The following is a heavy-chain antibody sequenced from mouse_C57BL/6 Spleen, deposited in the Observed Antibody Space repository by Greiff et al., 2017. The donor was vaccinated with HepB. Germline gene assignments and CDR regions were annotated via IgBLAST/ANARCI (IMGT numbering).Heavy chain of an antibody. CDR3: ARRNYYVSSYLYYFDY. D-gene: IGHD1-1*01. V-gene: IGHV1-64*01. Sequence: QVQLQQPGAELVKPGASVKLSCKASGYTFTSYWMHWVKQRPGQGLEWIGMIHPNSGSTNYNEKLKSKATLTVDKSSSTAYMQLSSLTSEDSAVYYCARRNYYVSSYLYYFDYWGQGTTLTVSS. CDR1: GYTFTSYW. J-gene: IGHJ2*01. CDR2: IHPNSGST.